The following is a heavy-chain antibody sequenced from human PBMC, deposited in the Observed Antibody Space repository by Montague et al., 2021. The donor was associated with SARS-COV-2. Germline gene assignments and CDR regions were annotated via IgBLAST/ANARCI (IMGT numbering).Heavy chain of an antibody. D-gene: IGHD2-15*01. Sequence: CAISGDSASSNTATWNWIRQSPSRGLEWLGRTYYRSKWYHDYATSLKSRITINPDTSKNQFSLQLSSVAPEDTAVFYCARTTTRMLYPENAFDIWGQGTMVTVSS. V-gene: IGHV6-1*01. J-gene: IGHJ3*02. CDR1: GDSASSNTAT. CDR3: ARTTTRMLYPENAFDI. CDR2: TYYRSKWYH.